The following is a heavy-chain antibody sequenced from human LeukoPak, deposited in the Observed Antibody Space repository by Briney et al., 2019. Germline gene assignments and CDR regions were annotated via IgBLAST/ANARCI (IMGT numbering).Heavy chain of an antibody. CDR3: ARDQGGEGTDY. V-gene: IGHV3-48*01. CDR1: GLTFSRYS. D-gene: IGHD3-16*01. CDR2: ISSTTSSI. Sequence: PGGSLRLSCAASGLTFSRYSMHWVRQAPGKGLEWVSYISSTTSSITYADSVKGRFTIPRDNAKNSLYLHMNSLRADDTAVYYCARDQGGEGTDYWGQGTLVTVSS. J-gene: IGHJ4*02.